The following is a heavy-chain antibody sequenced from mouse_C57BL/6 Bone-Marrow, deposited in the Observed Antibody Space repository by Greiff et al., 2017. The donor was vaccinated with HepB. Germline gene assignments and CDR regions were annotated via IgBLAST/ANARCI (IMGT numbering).Heavy chain of an antibody. D-gene: IGHD1-1*01. CDR2: IDPANGNN. J-gene: IGHJ3*01. CDR3: APITTAKEGFAY. V-gene: IGHV14-3*01. Sequence: VQLQQSVAELVRPGASVKLSCTASGFNIKNTYMHWVKQRPEQGLEWIGRIDPANGNNKYAPKFQGKATITADTSSNTAYLQLSSLTSEATAIYYCAPITTAKEGFAYWGQGTLVTVSA. CDR1: GFNIKNTY.